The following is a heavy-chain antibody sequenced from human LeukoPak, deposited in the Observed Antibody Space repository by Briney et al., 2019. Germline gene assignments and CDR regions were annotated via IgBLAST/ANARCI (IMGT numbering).Heavy chain of an antibody. CDR1: GYTFTGYY. V-gene: IGHV1-2*06. J-gene: IGHJ4*02. CDR3: ASYGYSYGYGAANDY. Sequence: GASVKVSCTASGYTFTGYYMHWVRQAPGQGLEWMGRINPNSGGTNYAQKFQGRVTTTRDTSISAAYMELSRLRSDDTAVYYCASYGYSYGYGAANDYWGQGTLVTVSS. CDR2: INPNSGGT. D-gene: IGHD5-18*01.